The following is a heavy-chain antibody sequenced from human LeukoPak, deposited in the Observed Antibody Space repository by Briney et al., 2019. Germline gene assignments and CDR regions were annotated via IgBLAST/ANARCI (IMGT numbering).Heavy chain of an antibody. CDR1: GFTFSSYG. Sequence: GGSLRLSCAASGFTFSSYGMHWVRQAPGKGLEWVAFIRYDGSNKYYADSVKGRFTISRDNSKNTLYLQMNSLRAEDTAVYYCAKDPWYSSGQNWFDPWGQGTLVTVSS. CDR3: AKDPWYSSGQNWFDP. D-gene: IGHD6-19*01. J-gene: IGHJ5*02. CDR2: IRYDGSNK. V-gene: IGHV3-30*02.